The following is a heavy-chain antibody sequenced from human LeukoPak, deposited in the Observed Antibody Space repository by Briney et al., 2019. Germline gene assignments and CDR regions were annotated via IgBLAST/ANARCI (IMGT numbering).Heavy chain of an antibody. J-gene: IGHJ4*02. V-gene: IGHV4-39*01. D-gene: IGHD3-10*01. Sequence: SETLSLTCTVSGDSVISSSHYWGWIRQPPGKGLEWIGSIYYSGTTYYSPSLKSRVTISVDTSKNQFSLKLSSVTATDTAVYYCAGHYNTWEYIDYWGQGTLVTVSS. CDR1: GDSVISSSHY. CDR3: AGHYNTWEYIDY. CDR2: IYYSGTT.